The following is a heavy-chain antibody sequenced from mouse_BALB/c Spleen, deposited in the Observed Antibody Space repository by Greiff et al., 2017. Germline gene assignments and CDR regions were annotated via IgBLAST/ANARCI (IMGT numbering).Heavy chain of an antibody. J-gene: IGHJ3*01. D-gene: IGHD2-1*01. Sequence: EVQLQESGGGLVKPGGSLKLSCAASGFTFSSYAMSWVRQTPEKRLEWVASISSGSSTIYYADTVKGRFTISRDNPKNTLFLQMTSLRSEDTAMYYCARDGNPWFAYWGQGTLVTVSA. CDR3: ARDGNPWFAY. V-gene: IGHV5-17*02. CDR1: GFTFSSYA. CDR2: ISSGSSTI.